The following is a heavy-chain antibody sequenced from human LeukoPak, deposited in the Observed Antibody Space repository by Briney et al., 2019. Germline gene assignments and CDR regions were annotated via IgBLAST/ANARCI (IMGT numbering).Heavy chain of an antibody. CDR3: ARLGIGVVPSAMLGDYYFDY. J-gene: IGHJ4*02. Sequence: SSETLSLTCSVSGVSISTYYWIWIRQPPAKGLEWMGFFSYSGSTKYNPSLKSRVTMSVDTSKNQFSLKLTSVTAADTAVYYCARLGIGVVPSAMLGDYYFDYWGQGTLVTVSS. CDR1: GVSISTYY. D-gene: IGHD2-2*01. CDR2: FSYSGST. V-gene: IGHV4-59*08.